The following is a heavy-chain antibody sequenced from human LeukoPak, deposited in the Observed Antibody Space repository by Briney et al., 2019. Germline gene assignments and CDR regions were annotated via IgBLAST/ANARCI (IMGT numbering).Heavy chain of an antibody. D-gene: IGHD6-19*01. CDR2: IRGSGDRT. CDR1: GFSFPNYA. CDR3: ARDDAVDGGYLDY. J-gene: IGHJ4*02. V-gene: IGHV3-23*01. Sequence: TGGSLRLSCVASGFSFPNYAMTWVRQAPGERLEWVSAIRGSGDRTSYADSLKGRFTISRDKSKNTLYLQMNSLRAEDTAVYYCARDDAVDGGYLDYWGQGALVTVSS.